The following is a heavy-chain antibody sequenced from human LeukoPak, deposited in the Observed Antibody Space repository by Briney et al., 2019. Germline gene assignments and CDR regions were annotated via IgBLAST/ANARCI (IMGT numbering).Heavy chain of an antibody. V-gene: IGHV3-23*01. CDR2: ISGSGGST. CDR1: GFTFSSYA. J-gene: IGHJ4*02. Sequence: PGGSLRLSCAASGFTFSSYAMSWVRQAPGKGLEWVSAISGSGGSTYYADSVKGRFTISRDNSKNTLYLQMNSLRAEDTAVYYCAKDRSYYDFWSALWGIDYWAREPWSPSPQ. CDR3: AKDRSYYDFWSALWGIDY. D-gene: IGHD3-3*01.